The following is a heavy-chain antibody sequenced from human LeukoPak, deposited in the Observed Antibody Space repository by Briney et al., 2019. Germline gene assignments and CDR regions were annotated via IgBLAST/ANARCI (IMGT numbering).Heavy chain of an antibody. CDR1: GYIFTDYY. D-gene: IGHD2-2*01. Sequence: GASVKVSCKTSGYIFTDYYIYWVRQAPGRGLEWMGRINPNSGGTNYAQKFQGRVTMTRDTSISTAYMELSRLRSDDTAVYYCARGIDIVVVPAAMGWFDPWGQGALVTVSS. CDR3: ARGIDIVVVPAAMGWFDP. CDR2: INPNSGGT. J-gene: IGHJ5*02. V-gene: IGHV1-2*06.